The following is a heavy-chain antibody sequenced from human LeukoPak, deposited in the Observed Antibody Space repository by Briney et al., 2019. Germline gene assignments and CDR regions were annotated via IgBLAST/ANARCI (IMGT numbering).Heavy chain of an antibody. CDR1: GFTFSKYW. CDR2: IKQDGSAK. Sequence: PGGSLRLSCVASGFTFSKYWMTWVRQAPGKGLAWVANIKQDGSAKYYMDSVKGRFAISRDNAKNSLYLRMNSLGAEDTAVYYCARVNPLVAPGALDIWGQGIMVAVSS. J-gene: IGHJ3*02. CDR3: ARVNPLVAPGALDI. V-gene: IGHV3-7*01. D-gene: IGHD5-12*01.